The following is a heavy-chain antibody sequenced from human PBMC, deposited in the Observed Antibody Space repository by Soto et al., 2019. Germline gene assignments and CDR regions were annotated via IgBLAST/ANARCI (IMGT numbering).Heavy chain of an antibody. Sequence: GGSLRLSCAASGFTFDDYAMHWVRQAPGKGLEWVSGISWNSGSIGYADSVKGRFTISRDNAKNSLYLQMNSLRAEDTPLYYCAKDIRVGYCSSTSCYVGDAFDIWGQGTMVTVS. D-gene: IGHD2-2*01. CDR3: AKDIRVGYCSSTSCYVGDAFDI. V-gene: IGHV3-9*01. CDR2: ISWNSGSI. J-gene: IGHJ3*02. CDR1: GFTFDDYA.